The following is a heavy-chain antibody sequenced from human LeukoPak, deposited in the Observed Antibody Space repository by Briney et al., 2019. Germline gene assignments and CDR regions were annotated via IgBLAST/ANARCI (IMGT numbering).Heavy chain of an antibody. Sequence: SETLSLTCTVSGGSISSYYWSWIRQPAGKGLEWIGLIYTSGSTNYNPSLKSRVTMSVDTSKNQFSLKLSSVTAADTAVYYCARLDYYGSGSYDMDVWGQGTTVTVSS. CDR1: GGSISSYY. D-gene: IGHD3-10*01. V-gene: IGHV4-4*07. CDR2: IYTSGST. CDR3: ARLDYYGSGSYDMDV. J-gene: IGHJ6*02.